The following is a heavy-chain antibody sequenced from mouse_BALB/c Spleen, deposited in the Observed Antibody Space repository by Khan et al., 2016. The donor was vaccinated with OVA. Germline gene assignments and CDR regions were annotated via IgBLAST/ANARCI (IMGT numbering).Heavy chain of an antibody. Sequence: QIQLVQSGPELKKPGETVKISCKASGYTFTNYGMNWVKQAPGKGLKWMGWIYTYTGEPTYADDFKGRFAFSLESSASTAYLQINNLTNEDTATYFCARGSRGAMDYWGQGTSVTGSS. J-gene: IGHJ4*01. CDR2: IYTYTGEP. CDR3: ARGSRGAMDY. V-gene: IGHV9-3-1*01. D-gene: IGHD1-1*01. CDR1: GYTFTNYG.